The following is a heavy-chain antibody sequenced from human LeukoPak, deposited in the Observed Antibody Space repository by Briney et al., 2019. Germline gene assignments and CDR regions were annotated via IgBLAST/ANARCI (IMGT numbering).Heavy chain of an antibody. Sequence: SVKVSCKASGGTFSSYAISWVRQAPGQGLEWMGGIIPIFGTANYAQKFQGRVTITADKSTSTAYMELSSLRSEDTAVYYCAAGNSKAATKELDAFDIWGQGTMVTVSS. V-gene: IGHV1-69*06. CDR1: GGTFSSYA. CDR2: IIPIFGTA. J-gene: IGHJ3*02. D-gene: IGHD2-15*01. CDR3: AAGNSKAATKELDAFDI.